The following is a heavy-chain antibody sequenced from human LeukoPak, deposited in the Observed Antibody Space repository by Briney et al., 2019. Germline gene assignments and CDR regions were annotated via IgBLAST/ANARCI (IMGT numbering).Heavy chain of an antibody. Sequence: GGSLRLSCAASGFTFSSYWMSWVRQAPGKGLEWVANIKQDGSEKYYVDSVKGRFTISRDNAKNSLYLQMNSLRAEDTAVYYCARDRLPDYYYYMDVWGKGTTVTVSS. CDR1: GFTFSSYW. CDR3: ARDRLPDYYYYMDV. D-gene: IGHD2-2*01. J-gene: IGHJ6*03. CDR2: IKQDGSEK. V-gene: IGHV3-7*01.